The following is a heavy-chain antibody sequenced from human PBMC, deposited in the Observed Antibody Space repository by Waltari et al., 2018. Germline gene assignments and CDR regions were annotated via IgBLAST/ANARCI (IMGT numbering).Heavy chain of an antibody. CDR1: GFTSPDHH. Sequence: EVQVVASAGGLVQPGGSLRLSCAASGFTSPDHHMNLVRQATGKGLEWVGLIRNRARSFTTDDAASVEGRFAISRDDSKNLLYLQMNSLKTEDTAVYYCVRDKSGGYYDYWGQGTLVTVSS. D-gene: IGHD1-26*01. V-gene: IGHV3-72*01. J-gene: IGHJ4*02. CDR3: VRDKSGGYYDY. CDR2: IRNRARSFTT.